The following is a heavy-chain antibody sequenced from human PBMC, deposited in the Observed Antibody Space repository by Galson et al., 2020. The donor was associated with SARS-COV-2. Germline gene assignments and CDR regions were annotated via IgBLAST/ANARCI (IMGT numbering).Heavy chain of an antibody. V-gene: IGHV3-23*01. CDR1: GFTFSNYA. D-gene: IGHD6-19*01. Sequence: GGSLRLSCAASGFTFSNYAMSWVRQTPREGLEWVSAIDGRGDRTHYAVSVEGRFTISRDSSKNTLYLQMNSLRVDDTALYYGAKDQRATGGWGFDLWGRGTLVTVAS. J-gene: IGHJ2*01. CDR2: IDGRGDRT. CDR3: AKDQRATGGWGFDL.